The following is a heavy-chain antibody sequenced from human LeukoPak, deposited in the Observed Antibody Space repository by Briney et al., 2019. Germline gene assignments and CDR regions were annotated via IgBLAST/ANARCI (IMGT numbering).Heavy chain of an antibody. CDR2: INPSGGST. Sequence: ASVKVSCKASGYTFTSYYMHWVRQAPGQGLEWMGIINPSGGSTSYAQKFQGRVTMTRDMSTSTVYMELSSLRSEDTAVYYCARGPISYSSSSAFDYWGQGTLVTVSS. CDR1: GYTFTSYY. V-gene: IGHV1-46*01. D-gene: IGHD6-6*01. J-gene: IGHJ4*02. CDR3: ARGPISYSSSSAFDY.